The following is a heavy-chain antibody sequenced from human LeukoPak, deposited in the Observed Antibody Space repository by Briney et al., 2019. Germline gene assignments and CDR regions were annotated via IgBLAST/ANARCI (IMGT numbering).Heavy chain of an antibody. Sequence: GASVKVSCKASGYTFTGYYMHWVRQAPGQGLEWMGWINPNSGGTNYAQKFQGRVTMTRDTSISTAYMELSSLRSEDTAVYYCARVEIVVVPAAIIGGYSYGHAFDIWGQGTMVTVSS. V-gene: IGHV1-2*02. CDR1: GYTFTGYY. D-gene: IGHD2-2*02. J-gene: IGHJ3*02. CDR3: ARVEIVVVPAAIIGGYSYGHAFDI. CDR2: INPNSGGT.